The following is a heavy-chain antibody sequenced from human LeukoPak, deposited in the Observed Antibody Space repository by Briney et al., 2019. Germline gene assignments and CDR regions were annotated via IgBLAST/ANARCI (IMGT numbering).Heavy chain of an antibody. CDR1: GGSISSSSYY. D-gene: IGHD3-22*01. Sequence: SETLSLTCTVSGGSISSSSYYWGWTRQPPGKGLEWIGSIYYSGSTYYNPSLKSRVTISVDTSKNQFSLKLSSVTAADTAVYYCARINYYDSSGYPDYWGQGTLVTVSS. J-gene: IGHJ4*02. V-gene: IGHV4-39*07. CDR2: IYYSGST. CDR3: ARINYYDSSGYPDY.